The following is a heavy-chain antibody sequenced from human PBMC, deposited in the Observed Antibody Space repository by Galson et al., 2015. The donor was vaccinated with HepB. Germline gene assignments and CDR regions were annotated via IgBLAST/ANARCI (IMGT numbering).Heavy chain of an antibody. CDR1: GFTFSSYG. CDR2: IRYDGSNK. D-gene: IGHD6-19*01. V-gene: IGHV3-30*02. J-gene: IGHJ4*02. CDR3: LASVYSSGWSVGY. Sequence: SLRLSCAASGFTFSSYGMHWVRQAPGKGLEWVAFIRYDGSNKYYADSVKGRFTISRDNSKNTLYLQMNSLRAEDTAVYYCLASVYSSGWSVGYWGQGTLVTVSS.